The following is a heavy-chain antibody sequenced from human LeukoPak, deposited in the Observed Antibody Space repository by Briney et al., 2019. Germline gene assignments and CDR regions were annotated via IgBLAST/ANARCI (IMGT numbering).Heavy chain of an antibody. CDR3: ARRNPYGSGSYDY. CDR1: GFTFRSYS. D-gene: IGHD3-10*01. J-gene: IGHJ4*02. CDR2: ISSSSDYI. Sequence: GGSLRLSCAASGFTFRSYSMNWVRQAPGKGLEWVSSISSSSDYIYYADSVKGRLTISRDNAKNSLYLQMNSLRAEDTAVYYCARRNPYGSGSYDYWGQGTLVTVSS. V-gene: IGHV3-21*01.